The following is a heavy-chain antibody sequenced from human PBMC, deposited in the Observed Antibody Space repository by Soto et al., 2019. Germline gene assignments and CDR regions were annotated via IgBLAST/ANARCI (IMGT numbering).Heavy chain of an antibody. CDR1: GGTFSSYA. CDR3: ARVRVGSTTAEYYYFAMDV. Sequence: ASVKVSCKASGGTFSSYAISWVRQAPGQGLEWMGLINPSAGRTTYSQNFQGRVTMTRDTSAGTIYMVLSSLRSEDTAVYYCARVRVGSTTAEYYYFAMDVWGQGTTVTVSS. J-gene: IGHJ6*02. CDR2: INPSAGRT. D-gene: IGHD1-26*01. V-gene: IGHV1-46*01.